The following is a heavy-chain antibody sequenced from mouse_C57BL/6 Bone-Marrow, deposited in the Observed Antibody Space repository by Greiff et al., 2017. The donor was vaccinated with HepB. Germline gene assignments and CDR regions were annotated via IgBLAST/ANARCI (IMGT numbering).Heavy chain of an antibody. CDR2: IDPENGDT. V-gene: IGHV14-4*01. J-gene: IGHJ1*03. CDR1: GFNIKDDY. CDR3: TTTWAFDV. Sequence: VQLKQSGAELVRPGASVKLSCTASGFNIKDDYMHWVKQSPEQGLEWIGWIDPENGDTEYASKFQGKATITADTSSNTAYLQLSSLTSEDTAVYCCTTTWAFDVWGTGTTVTVSS.